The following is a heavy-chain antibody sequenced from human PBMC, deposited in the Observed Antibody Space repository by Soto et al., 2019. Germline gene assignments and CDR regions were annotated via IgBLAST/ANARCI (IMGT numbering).Heavy chain of an antibody. CDR3: ARTPIAVAGTRLNYFDY. CDR1: GCSISSYY. V-gene: IGHV4-59*08. J-gene: IGHJ4*02. CDR2: IYYSGST. Sequence: SETLSLTCTFSGCSISSYYWSWIRQPPGKGLEWTGYIYYSGSTNYNPSLKSRVTISVDTSKNQFSLKLSSVTAADTAVYYCARTPIAVAGTRLNYFDYWGQGTLVTVSS. D-gene: IGHD6-19*01.